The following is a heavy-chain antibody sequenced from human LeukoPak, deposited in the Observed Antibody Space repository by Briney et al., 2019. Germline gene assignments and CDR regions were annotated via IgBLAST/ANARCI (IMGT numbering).Heavy chain of an antibody. J-gene: IGHJ6*02. CDR3: ARTYSVAGTWHYYYGMDV. CDR2: IKQDGSEK. V-gene: IGHV3-7*01. Sequence: PGGSLRLSCAASGFTFSSYWMSWVRQAPGKGLEWVANIKQDGSEKYYVDSVKGRFTISRDNAKNSLYLQVNSLRAEDTAVYYCARTYSVAGTWHYYYGMDVWGQGTTVTVSS. D-gene: IGHD6-19*01. CDR1: GFTFSSYW.